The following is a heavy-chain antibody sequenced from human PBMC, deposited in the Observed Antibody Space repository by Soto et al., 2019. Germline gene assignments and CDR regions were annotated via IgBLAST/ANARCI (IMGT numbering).Heavy chain of an antibody. CDR2: IYPGDSDT. D-gene: IGHD2-15*01. Sequence: PGESLKISCKGSGYTFTDYWIGWVRRLPGKGLEWMGIIYPGDSDTRYSPSFQGQVTISADKSISTAYLQWSSLKASDTAMYYCASRLLPQVLAAFDIWGQGTLVTVSS. V-gene: IGHV5-51*01. CDR3: ASRLLPQVLAAFDI. CDR1: GYTFTDYW. J-gene: IGHJ3*02.